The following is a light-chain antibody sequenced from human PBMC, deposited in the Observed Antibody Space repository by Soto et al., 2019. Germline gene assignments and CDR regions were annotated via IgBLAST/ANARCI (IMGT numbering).Light chain of an antibody. CDR2: SNN. V-gene: IGLV1-44*01. J-gene: IGLJ1*01. Sequence: QSVLTQPPSVSGAPGQTITISCTGSSSNIGSNPVNWYQQLPGTAPKLLIYSNNQRPSGAPDRFSGSKSGTSASMGISGHQSEDEADYYWAARDDSRNGYVCGTGTKVTV. CDR1: SSNIGSNP. CDR3: AARDDSRNGYV.